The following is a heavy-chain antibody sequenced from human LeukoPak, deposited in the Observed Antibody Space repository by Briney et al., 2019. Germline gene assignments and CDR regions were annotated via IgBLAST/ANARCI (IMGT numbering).Heavy chain of an antibody. Sequence: GASVKVSCKASGYTFTGYYMHWVRHAPGQGLEWMGWIHPNSGGTNYAQKCLGRTTMTRDTSISPAYMELSRLTSNDAAVYYGARVGGSWYIFDYWGQGTLVTISS. CDR3: ARVGGSWYIFDY. D-gene: IGHD6-13*01. CDR2: IHPNSGGT. J-gene: IGHJ4*02. V-gene: IGHV1-2*02. CDR1: GYTFTGYY.